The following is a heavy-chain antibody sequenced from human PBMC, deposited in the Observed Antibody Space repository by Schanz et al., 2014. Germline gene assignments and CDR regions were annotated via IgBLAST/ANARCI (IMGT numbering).Heavy chain of an antibody. D-gene: IGHD3-3*01. CDR1: GYSFTTYD. V-gene: IGHV1-3*04. Sequence: QVQLVQSGGEVKKPGASVRVSCKASGYSFTTYDVNWVRQAPGQGPEWVGWIHTGSGNTKYSQKFEGRVTITRDTSASIVYMELSSLRSEDTAVFFCASGEARVTSSGVVIVPMNVWGKGTTVIVSS. CDR3: ASGEARVTSSGVVIVPMNV. CDR2: IHTGSGNT. J-gene: IGHJ6*03.